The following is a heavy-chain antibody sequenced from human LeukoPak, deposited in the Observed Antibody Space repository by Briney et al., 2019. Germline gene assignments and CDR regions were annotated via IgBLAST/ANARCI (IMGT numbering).Heavy chain of an antibody. Sequence: KPSETLSLTCAVSGHSISTGYYWGWIRQPPGTGLEWIGSMSHNRGTYYNPSLKSRVTISMDTSKNQISLRLTSVTAADTAVYYCASYYASGVSAYNYYGMDVWGKGTTVTVSS. D-gene: IGHD3-10*01. V-gene: IGHV4-38-2*01. CDR2: MSHNRGT. CDR1: GHSISTGYY. CDR3: ASYYASGVSAYNYYGMDV. J-gene: IGHJ6*04.